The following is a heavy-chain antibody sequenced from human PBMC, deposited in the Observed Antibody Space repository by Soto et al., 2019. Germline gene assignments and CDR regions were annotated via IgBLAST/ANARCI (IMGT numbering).Heavy chain of an antibody. Sequence: PSETLSLTCTVSGGSMKSFFWTWIRQPPGKGLEWIGYIPNSGGPTYTPSLKSQVTIAIDTSRNQFSLRLTSVTTADTAVYYCAASQMGLISVLGTWGQGIQVTVSS. J-gene: IGHJ4*02. V-gene: IGHV4-59*01. CDR1: GGSMKSFF. D-gene: IGHD1-1*01. CDR2: IPNSGGP. CDR3: AASQMGLISVLGT.